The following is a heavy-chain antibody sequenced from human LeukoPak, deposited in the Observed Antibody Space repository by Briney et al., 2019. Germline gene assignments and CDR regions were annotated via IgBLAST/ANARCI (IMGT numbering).Heavy chain of an antibody. CDR2: IIPIFGTA. CDR1: GGTFSSYA. CDR3: ARYPYCSSTSCPFDY. J-gene: IGHJ4*02. D-gene: IGHD2-2*01. V-gene: IGHV1-69*13. Sequence: SVKVSCKASGGTFSSYAISWVRQAPGQGLEWMGGIIPIFGTANYAQKFQGRVTITADESTSTAYMELSSLRSEDTAVYYCARYPYCSSTSCPFDYWGQGTLVTVSS.